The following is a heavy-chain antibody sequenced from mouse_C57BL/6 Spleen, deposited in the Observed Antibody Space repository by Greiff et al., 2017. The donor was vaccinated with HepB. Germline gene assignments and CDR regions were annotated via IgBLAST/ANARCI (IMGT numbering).Heavy chain of an antibody. J-gene: IGHJ2*01. V-gene: IGHV1-80*01. CDR2: IYPGDGDT. D-gene: IGHD1-2*01. CDR1: GYAFSSYW. CDR3: AGGGSDGQGVCFDY. Sequence: VKLQESGAELVKPGASVKISCKASGYAFSSYWMNWVKQRPGKGLEWIGQIYPGDGDTNYNGKFKGKATLTADKSSSTAYMQLRSLTSEDSAVSFGAGGGSDGQGVCFDYWGQGTTLTVSS.